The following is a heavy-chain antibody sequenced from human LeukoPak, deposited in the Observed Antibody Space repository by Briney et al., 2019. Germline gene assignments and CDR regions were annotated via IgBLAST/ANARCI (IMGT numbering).Heavy chain of an antibody. J-gene: IGHJ4*02. CDR1: GLTFSSYG. CDR2: ISYDGSNK. V-gene: IGHV3-30*18. Sequence: PGGSLRLSCAASGLTFSSYGMHWVRQAPGKGLEWVAVISYDGSNKYYADSVKGRLTISRDNSKNTLYLQMNSLRAEDTAVYYCAKDIRWLVAFDYWGQGTLVTVSS. D-gene: IGHD6-19*01. CDR3: AKDIRWLVAFDY.